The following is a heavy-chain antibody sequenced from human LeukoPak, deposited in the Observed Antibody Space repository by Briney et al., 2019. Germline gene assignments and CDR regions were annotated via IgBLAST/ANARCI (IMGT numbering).Heavy chain of an antibody. CDR1: GFTFDDYA. V-gene: IGHV3-9*01. CDR2: ISWNSGSI. D-gene: IGHD6-25*01. Sequence: GRSLRLSFAPSGFTFDDYAMHWVRQAPGKALEWFSGISWNSGSIGYADSVKGRFTISRDNAKNSLYLQMNSLRAEDTALYYCAKSSGAIAAYYFDYWGQGTLVTVSS. J-gene: IGHJ4*02. CDR3: AKSSGAIAAYYFDY.